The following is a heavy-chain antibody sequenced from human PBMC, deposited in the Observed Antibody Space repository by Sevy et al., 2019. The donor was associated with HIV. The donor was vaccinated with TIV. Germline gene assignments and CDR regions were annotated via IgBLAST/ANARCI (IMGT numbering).Heavy chain of an antibody. Sequence: GGSLRLSCAASGFTFSTYWLHWVRQAPGKGLVWVSRINSDGNYRSYVESVEGRFTISRDNAQNTLFLQMSSLRVEDTAVYYCARESRGSVEGFDIWGQGTMVTVSS. CDR1: GFTFSTYW. CDR2: INSDGNYR. J-gene: IGHJ3*02. V-gene: IGHV3-74*01. D-gene: IGHD1-26*01. CDR3: ARESRGSVEGFDI.